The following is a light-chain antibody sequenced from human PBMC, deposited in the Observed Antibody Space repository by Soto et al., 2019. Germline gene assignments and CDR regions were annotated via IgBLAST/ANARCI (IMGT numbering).Light chain of an antibody. J-gene: IGLJ1*01. CDR2: EVS. Sequence: QSALTQPPSASGSPGQSVTISCTGTSSDVGAYNYVSWYQQLPGKAPTLIIYEVSKRPSGVPDRFSGSKSGNTASLTVSWLQAEDEADYYCTSYAGTYSFFYVFGTGTKLTVL. CDR3: TSYAGTYSFFYV. CDR1: SSDVGAYNY. V-gene: IGLV2-8*01.